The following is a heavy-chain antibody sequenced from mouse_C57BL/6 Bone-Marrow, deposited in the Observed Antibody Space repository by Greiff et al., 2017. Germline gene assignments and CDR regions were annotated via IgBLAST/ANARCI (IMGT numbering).Heavy chain of an antibody. CDR3: AREGVYYGSLWYFDV. D-gene: IGHD1-1*01. Sequence: EVKLMESEGGLVQPGRSMKLSCTASGFTFSDYYMAWVRQVPEKGLEWVANINYDGSSTYYLDSLKSRFIISRDNAKNILYLQMSSLKSEDTATYYCAREGVYYGSLWYFDVWGTGTTVTVSS. J-gene: IGHJ1*03. CDR2: INYDGSST. V-gene: IGHV5-16*01. CDR1: GFTFSDYY.